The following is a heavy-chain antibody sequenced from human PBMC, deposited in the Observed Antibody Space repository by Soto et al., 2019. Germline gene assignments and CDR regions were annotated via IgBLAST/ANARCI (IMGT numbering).Heavy chain of an antibody. V-gene: IGHV1-69*12. J-gene: IGHJ4*02. CDR1: GGTFSSYA. CDR2: IIPIFGTA. D-gene: IGHD3-22*01. CDR3: ARGGYYYGSSGYDAQTLDN. Sequence: QVQLVQSGAEVKKPGSSVKVSCKASGGTFSSYAISWVRQAPGQGLEWMGGIIPIFGTANYAQKFQGRVTITADESTSTAYMELSSLRSEDKAVYYCARGGYYYGSSGYDAQTLDNWGQGNMVTVSS.